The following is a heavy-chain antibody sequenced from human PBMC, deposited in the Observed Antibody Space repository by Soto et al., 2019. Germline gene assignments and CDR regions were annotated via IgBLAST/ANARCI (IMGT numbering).Heavy chain of an antibody. V-gene: IGHV3-30-3*01. CDR3: ARDPLPTAYCISPYCYRRHWFDS. CDR2: ISYDGSNK. J-gene: IGHJ5*01. CDR1: GFTFSSYA. D-gene: IGHD2-2*01. Sequence: QVQLVESGGGGVQPGRSLRLSCAASGFTFSSYAIHLVRQAPGKGLEWVAVISYDGSNKYYADSVKGRFTISRDNSKNTQYLQINSLRADAAAVYYCARDPLPTAYCISPYCYRRHWFDSGGQGALVAVTS.